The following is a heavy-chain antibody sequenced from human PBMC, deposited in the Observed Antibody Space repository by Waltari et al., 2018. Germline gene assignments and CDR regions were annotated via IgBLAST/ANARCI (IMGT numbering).Heavy chain of an antibody. CDR1: GYTFTSYD. D-gene: IGHD4-4*01. CDR3: ASYSSNAYYYYYGMDV. J-gene: IGHJ6*02. Sequence: QVQLVQSGAEVKKPGASVKVSCKASGYTFTSYDINWVRQATGQGLEWMGWMNPNSGNTGYAQKFQGRVTMTRNTSISTAYMELSSLRSEDTAVYYCASYSSNAYYYYYGMDVWGQGTTVTVSS. V-gene: IGHV1-8*01. CDR2: MNPNSGNT.